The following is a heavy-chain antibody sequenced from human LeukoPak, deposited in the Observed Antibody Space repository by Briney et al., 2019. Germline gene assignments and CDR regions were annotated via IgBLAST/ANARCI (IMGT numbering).Heavy chain of an antibody. CDR3: ARDIGPSGYYYDSSGSDYGMDV. Sequence: PSETLSLTCTVSGGSISSYYWSWIRQPPGKGLEWIGYIYYSGSTNYNPSLKSRVTISVDTSKNQFSLKLSSVTAADTAVYYCARDIGPSGYYYDSSGSDYGMDVWGQGSTVTVSS. CDR2: IYYSGST. V-gene: IGHV4-59*01. CDR1: GGSISSYY. J-gene: IGHJ6*02. D-gene: IGHD3-22*01.